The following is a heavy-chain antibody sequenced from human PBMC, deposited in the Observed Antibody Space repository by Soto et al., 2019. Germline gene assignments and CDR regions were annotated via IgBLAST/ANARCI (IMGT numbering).Heavy chain of an antibody. Sequence: GASVKVSWKVSGYTLTELSMHWVRQAPGKGLEWMGGFDPEDGETIYAQKFQGRVTMTEDTSTDTAYMELSSLRSEDTAVYYCATGGHYYDDAFDTWGQGTMVTVSS. CDR3: ATGGHYYDDAFDT. CDR1: GYTLTELS. J-gene: IGHJ3*02. D-gene: IGHD3-22*01. CDR2: FDPEDGET. V-gene: IGHV1-24*01.